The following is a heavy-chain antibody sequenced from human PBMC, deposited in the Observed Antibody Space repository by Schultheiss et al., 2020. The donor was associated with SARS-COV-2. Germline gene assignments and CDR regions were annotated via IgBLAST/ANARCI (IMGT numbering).Heavy chain of an antibody. CDR3: ARAATVTTSRESYNWFDP. J-gene: IGHJ5*02. CDR2: INHSGST. V-gene: IGHV4-4*02. Sequence: SETLSLTCAVSGGSISSSNWWSWVRQPPGKGLEWIGEINHSGSTNYNPSLKSRVTISVDTSKNQFSLKLSSVTAADTAVYYCARAATVTTSRESYNWFDPWGQGTLVTVSS. D-gene: IGHD4-17*01. CDR1: GGSISSSNW.